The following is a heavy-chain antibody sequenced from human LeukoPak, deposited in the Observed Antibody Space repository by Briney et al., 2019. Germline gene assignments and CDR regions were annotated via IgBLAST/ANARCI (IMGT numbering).Heavy chain of an antibody. Sequence: GGSLRLSCAASGFTFSDYYMSWIRQAPGKGLEWVSYISSSGSTIYYADSVKGRFTISRDNAKNSLYLQMNSLRAEGTAVYYCARAPRTYDYVWGSYRPLHLDYWGQGTLVTVSS. CDR3: ARAPRTYDYVWGSYRPLHLDY. CDR1: GFTFSDYY. D-gene: IGHD3-16*02. J-gene: IGHJ4*02. CDR2: ISSSGSTI. V-gene: IGHV3-11*01.